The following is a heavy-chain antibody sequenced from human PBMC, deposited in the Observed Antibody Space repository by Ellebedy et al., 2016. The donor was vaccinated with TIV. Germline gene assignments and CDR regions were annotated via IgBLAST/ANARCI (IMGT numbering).Heavy chain of an antibody. CDR2: ISGSGGST. J-gene: IGHJ4*02. V-gene: IGHV3-23*01. Sequence: PGGSLRLSCAASGFTFGFSFSRYAMSWVRQAPGKGLEWVSAISGSGGSTYYADSVKGRFTISRDNSKNTLYLQMNSLRAEDTAVYYCAKSSQDYAIHYWGQGTLVTVSS. D-gene: IGHD2-21*01. CDR1: GFTFGFSFSRYA. CDR3: AKSSQDYAIHY.